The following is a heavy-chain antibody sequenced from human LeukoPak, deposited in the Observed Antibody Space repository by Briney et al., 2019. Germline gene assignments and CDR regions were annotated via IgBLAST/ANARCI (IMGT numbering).Heavy chain of an antibody. J-gene: IGHJ6*03. CDR1: GFTFSSYA. Sequence: GGSLRLSCAASGFTFSSYAMHWVRQAPGKGLEWVAVISYDGSNKYYADSVKGRFTISRDNSKNTLYLQMNTLRAEDTAIYYCAKDRGGYCSGDRCYYYYYYMDVWGKGTTVTVSS. D-gene: IGHD2-15*01. CDR3: AKDRGGYCSGDRCYYYYYYMDV. CDR2: ISYDGSNK. V-gene: IGHV3-30-3*01.